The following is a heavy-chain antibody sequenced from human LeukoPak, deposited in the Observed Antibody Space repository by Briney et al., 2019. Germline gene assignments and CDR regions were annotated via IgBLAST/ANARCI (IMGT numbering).Heavy chain of an antibody. CDR1: GGTFSSYA. J-gene: IGHJ5*02. D-gene: IGHD2-2*02. CDR2: TIPIFGTA. V-gene: IGHV1-69*01. Sequence: SVKVSCKASGGTFSSYAISWVRQAPGQGLEWMGGTIPIFGTANYAQKFQGRVTITADESTSTAYMELSSLRSEDTAVYYCARDNCSSTSCYSWANWFDPWGQGTLVTVSS. CDR3: ARDNCSSTSCYSWANWFDP.